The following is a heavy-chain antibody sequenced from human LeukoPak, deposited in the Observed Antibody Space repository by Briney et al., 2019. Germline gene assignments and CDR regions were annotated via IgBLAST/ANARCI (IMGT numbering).Heavy chain of an antibody. V-gene: IGHV4-4*07. J-gene: IGHJ4*02. CDR3: ARQIASAGTAGFDF. D-gene: IGHD6-13*01. CDR2: IYSTGST. Sequence: SETLSLTCTVSGGSISSYYWSWIRQPAGKGLEWIGRIYSTGSTNYNPSLKSRVTMSVDTSKHQFSLRLSSVTAADTAVYYCARQIASAGTAGFDFWGQGALVTVSS. CDR1: GGSISSYY.